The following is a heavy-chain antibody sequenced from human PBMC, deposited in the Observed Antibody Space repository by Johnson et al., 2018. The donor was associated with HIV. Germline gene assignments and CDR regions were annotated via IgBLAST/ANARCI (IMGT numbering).Heavy chain of an antibody. Sequence: QVHLVESGGGVVQPGRSLRLSCAASGFTFSSYAMHWVRQAPGKGLEWVAVISYDGSNKYYADSVKGRFTISRDNSKSTLYLQMNSLRAEDTAVYYCAKSSDEYSSSSDAFDIWGQGTMVTVSS. CDR2: ISYDGSNK. D-gene: IGHD6-6*01. V-gene: IGHV3-30*04. CDR3: AKSSDEYSSSSDAFDI. J-gene: IGHJ3*02. CDR1: GFTFSSYA.